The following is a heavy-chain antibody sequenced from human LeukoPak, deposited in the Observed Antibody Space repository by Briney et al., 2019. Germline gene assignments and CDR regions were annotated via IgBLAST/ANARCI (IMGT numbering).Heavy chain of an antibody. Sequence: SVKVSCKASGGTFSSYAISWVRQAPGQGLEWMGRIIPILGIANYAQKFQGRVTITADKSTSTAYMELSSLRSEDTAVYYCARDGQSWLYGMDVWGQGTTVTVSS. CDR2: IIPILGIA. J-gene: IGHJ6*02. D-gene: IGHD5-18*01. V-gene: IGHV1-69*04. CDR1: GGTFSSYA. CDR3: ARDGQSWLYGMDV.